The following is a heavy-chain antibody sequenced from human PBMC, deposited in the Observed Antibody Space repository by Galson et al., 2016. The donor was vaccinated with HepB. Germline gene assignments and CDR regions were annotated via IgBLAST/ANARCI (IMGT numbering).Heavy chain of an antibody. CDR1: GFRFDDHA. D-gene: IGHD3-22*01. J-gene: IGHJ4*02. Sequence: SLRLSCAASGFRFDDHAMHWVRQAPGKGLEWVSGISWNSGRIGYGDSVKGRFTISRDDAKNSLFLQMNSLRADDTALYYCAKDRLGYDSGSYPVFDYWGQGTLVTVSS. CDR3: AKDRLGYDSGSYPVFDY. CDR2: ISWNSGRI. V-gene: IGHV3-9*01.